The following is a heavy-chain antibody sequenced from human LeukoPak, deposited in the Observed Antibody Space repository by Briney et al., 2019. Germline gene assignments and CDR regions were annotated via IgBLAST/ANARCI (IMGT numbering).Heavy chain of an antibody. V-gene: IGHV1-18*01. J-gene: IGHJ3*02. CDR2: ISAYNGNT. CDR1: GYTFTSYG. Sequence: ASVKVSCKASGYTFTSYGISWVRQAPGQGLEWMGWISAYNGNTNYAQKLQGRVTMTTDTSTSTAYMELRSLRSDDTAVYYCARDQVTMIVPQVAFDIWGQGTMVTVSS. CDR3: ARDQVTMIVPQVAFDI. D-gene: IGHD3-22*01.